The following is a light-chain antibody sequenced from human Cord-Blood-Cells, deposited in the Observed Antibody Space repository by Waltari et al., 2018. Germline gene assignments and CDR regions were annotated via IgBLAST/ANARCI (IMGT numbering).Light chain of an antibody. V-gene: IGLV2-14*01. J-gene: IGLJ2*01. Sequence: QSALTQPASVSGSPGQSITISCTGTSSDVGGYNYASWYQQHPGKAPKLMIYDVSNRPVGVSNRFSGSNTENTASLTISGLQAEDEADYSCSSYTSSSTLFGGGTKLTVL. CDR2: DVS. CDR1: SSDVGGYNY. CDR3: SSYTSSSTL.